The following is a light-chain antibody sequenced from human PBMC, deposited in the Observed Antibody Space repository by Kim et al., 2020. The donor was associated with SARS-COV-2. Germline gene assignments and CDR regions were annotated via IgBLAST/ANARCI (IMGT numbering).Light chain of an antibody. V-gene: IGLV3-1*01. Sequence: SNELTQPPSVSVSPGQTASITCSGDKLGDKYAYWYQQKPGQSPVLVIYEDTKRPSGIPERFSASNSENTATLTISGTQAIDEADYYCQAWGTRTVVFGGGTKLTVL. CDR3: QAWGTRTVV. CDR2: EDT. CDR1: KLGDKY. J-gene: IGLJ2*01.